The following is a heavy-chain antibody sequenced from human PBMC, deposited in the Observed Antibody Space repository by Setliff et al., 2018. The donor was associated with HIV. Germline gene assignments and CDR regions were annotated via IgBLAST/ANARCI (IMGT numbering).Heavy chain of an antibody. CDR1: GGSISSGSYY. Sequence: SETLSLTCTVSGGSISSGSYYWSWTRQPAGKGLEWIGHIYTSGSTNYNPSLKSRVTISVDTSKNQFSLKLSSVTAADTAVYYCARGNNGYYYDSSGYYHWGQGTLVTVSS. J-gene: IGHJ5*02. CDR3: ARGNNGYYYDSSGYYH. V-gene: IGHV4-61*09. D-gene: IGHD3-22*01. CDR2: IYTSGST.